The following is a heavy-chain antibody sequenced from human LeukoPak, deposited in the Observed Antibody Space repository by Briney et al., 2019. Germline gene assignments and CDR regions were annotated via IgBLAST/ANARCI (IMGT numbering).Heavy chain of an antibody. CDR1: GGSISSSSYY. Sequence: KSSETLSLTCTVSGGSISSSSYYWGWIRQPPGKGLEWMGSIYYSGSTYYNPSLKSRVTISVDTSKNQFSLKLSSVTAADTAVYYCASGLRVIAAAGTFHYWGQGTLVTVSS. CDR3: ASGLRVIAAAGTFHY. J-gene: IGHJ4*02. V-gene: IGHV4-39*01. D-gene: IGHD6-13*01. CDR2: IYYSGST.